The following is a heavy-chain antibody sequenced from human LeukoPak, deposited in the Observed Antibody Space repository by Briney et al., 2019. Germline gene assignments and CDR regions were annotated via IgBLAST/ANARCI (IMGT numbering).Heavy chain of an antibody. V-gene: IGHV4-34*01. Sequence: SETLSLTCAVYGVSFSGYYWSWIRQPPGKGLEWIGSIYYSGSTYYNPSLKSRVTISVDTSKNQFSLKLSSVTAADTAVYYCARVGYDSSGPVDYWGQGTLVTVSS. CDR1: GVSFSGYY. D-gene: IGHD3-22*01. CDR3: ARVGYDSSGPVDY. J-gene: IGHJ4*02. CDR2: IYYSGST.